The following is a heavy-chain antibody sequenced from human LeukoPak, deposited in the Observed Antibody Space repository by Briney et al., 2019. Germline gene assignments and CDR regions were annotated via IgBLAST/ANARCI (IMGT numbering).Heavy chain of an antibody. V-gene: IGHV1-69*10. Sequence: ASVNVSYKASGGTFSSYAISWVRQAPGQGLEWMGRIIPILGIANYAQKFQGRVTMTRDTSTSTVYMELSSLRSEDTAVYYCAREGMVRGVIPHYYYGMDVWGQGTTVTVSS. D-gene: IGHD3-10*01. CDR1: GGTFSSYA. CDR3: AREGMVRGVIPHYYYGMDV. J-gene: IGHJ6*02. CDR2: IIPILGIA.